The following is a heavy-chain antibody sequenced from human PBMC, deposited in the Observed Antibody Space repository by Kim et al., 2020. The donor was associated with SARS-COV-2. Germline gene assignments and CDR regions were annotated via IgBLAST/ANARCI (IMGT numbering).Heavy chain of an antibody. CDR2: ISGSGGST. CDR3: AKDGSSGSYYYYYYGMDV. V-gene: IGHV3-23*01. CDR1: GFTFSSYA. D-gene: IGHD1-26*01. Sequence: GGSLRLSCAASGFTFSSYAMNWVRQAPGKGLEWVSAISGSGGSTYYADSVKGRFTISRDNSKNTLYLQMNSLRAEDTAVYYCAKDGSSGSYYYYYYGMDVWGQGTTVTVSS. J-gene: IGHJ6*02.